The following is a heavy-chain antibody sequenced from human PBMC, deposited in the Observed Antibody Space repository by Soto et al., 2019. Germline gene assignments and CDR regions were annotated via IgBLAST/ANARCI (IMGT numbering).Heavy chain of an antibody. Sequence: GESLKTSRKGSGYSFTSYWITWVRLMPGKGLEWMGRIDPRDSYTNYSPSFQGHVTISADKSISTAYLQWSSLKASDTAMYYCARPPTKLNYYYYGMDVWGQGTTVTVS. V-gene: IGHV5-10-1*01. CDR1: GYSFTSYW. CDR3: ARPPTKLNYYYYGMDV. J-gene: IGHJ6*02. CDR2: IDPRDSYT.